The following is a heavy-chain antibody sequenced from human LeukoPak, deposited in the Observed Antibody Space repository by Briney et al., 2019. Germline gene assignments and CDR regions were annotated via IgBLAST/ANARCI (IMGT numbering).Heavy chain of an antibody. D-gene: IGHD3-10*01. J-gene: IGHJ4*02. CDR1: GFTFSSYS. CDR2: ISSSSSYI. Sequence: GGSLRLSCAASGFTFSSYSMNWVRQAPGKGLEWVSSISSSSSYINYADSVKGRFTISRDNAKNSLYLQVNSLRAEDTAVYYCARRFVQGHFDYWGQGTLVTVSS. CDR3: ARRFVQGHFDY. V-gene: IGHV3-21*01.